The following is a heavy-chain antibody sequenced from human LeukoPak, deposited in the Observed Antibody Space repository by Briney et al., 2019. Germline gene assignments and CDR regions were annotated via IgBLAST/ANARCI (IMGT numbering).Heavy chain of an antibody. CDR2: VYYSGST. J-gene: IGHJ4*02. D-gene: IGHD1-26*01. CDR3: ARHSDSGGYYYFDF. Sequence: SETLSLTCAVYVESFSCYYWSWIRQPPGKGLEWIGRVYYSGSTYYSPSLKSRVIISVDTSKNQFSLKLRSVTAADTAVYYCARHSDSGGYYYFDFWGQGTLVTVSS. V-gene: IGHV4-34*01. CDR1: VESFSCYY.